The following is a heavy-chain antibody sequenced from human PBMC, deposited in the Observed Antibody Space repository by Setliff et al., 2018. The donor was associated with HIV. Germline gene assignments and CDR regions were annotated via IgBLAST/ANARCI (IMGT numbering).Heavy chain of an antibody. V-gene: IGHV3-7*01. D-gene: IGHD1-26*01. CDR3: ARWGSGSYERVFDY. J-gene: IGHJ4*02. CDR1: GFRFRSYW. CDR2: VKQDGTET. Sequence: SCAASGFRFRSYWMSWVRQAPGKGLESVANVKQDGTETLYVDSVKGRFTISRDNANNLVYLQMNSLRVEDTAVYFCARWGSGSYERVFDYWGQGMLVTASS.